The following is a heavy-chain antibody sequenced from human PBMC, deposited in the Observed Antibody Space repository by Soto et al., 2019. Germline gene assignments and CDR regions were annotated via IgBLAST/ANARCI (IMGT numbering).Heavy chain of an antibody. CDR2: IGPFEAHAP. Sequence: EVQLLESGGDLVHPGGTLILSCVGSGYPFGDYAMRWVRQAPGKGLEWVSAIGPFEAHAPAYAASVKGRFTISRDNSRNALFLEMNSLRAEDTALYYCAKERREVVSGTGDSWGRGTLVTVSS. CDR1: GYPFGDYA. CDR3: AKERREVVSGTGDS. D-gene: IGHD6-19*01. J-gene: IGHJ4*02. V-gene: IGHV3-23*01.